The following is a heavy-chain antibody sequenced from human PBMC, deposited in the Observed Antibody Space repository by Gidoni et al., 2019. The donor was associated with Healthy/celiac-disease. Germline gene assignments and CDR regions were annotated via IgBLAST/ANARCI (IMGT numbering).Heavy chain of an antibody. J-gene: IGHJ6*02. CDR3: ARGSGYYGMDV. Sequence: QVQLQQWGAGLLKPSETLSLTCAVYGGPFSGYYWSWIRQPPGKGLEWIGEINHSGSTNYNPSLKSRVTISVDTSKNQFSLKLSSVTAADTAVYYCARGSGYYGMDVWGQGTTVTVSS. CDR2: INHSGST. CDR1: GGPFSGYY. V-gene: IGHV4-34*01. D-gene: IGHD3-10*01.